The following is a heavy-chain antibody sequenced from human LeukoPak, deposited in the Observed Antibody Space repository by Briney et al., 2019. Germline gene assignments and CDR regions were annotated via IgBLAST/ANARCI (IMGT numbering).Heavy chain of an antibody. Sequence: SETLSLTCAVYCGSFSGYYWSWIRQPPGEGLEWIGEINHSGSTNYNPSLKSRVTISVDTSKNQFSLKLSSVTAADTAVYDCARGPVQRNGSYYFDYWVQGTLVTVSS. J-gene: IGHJ4*02. D-gene: IGHD1-26*01. CDR3: ARGPVQRNGSYYFDY. CDR2: INHSGST. CDR1: CGSFSGYY. V-gene: IGHV4-34*01.